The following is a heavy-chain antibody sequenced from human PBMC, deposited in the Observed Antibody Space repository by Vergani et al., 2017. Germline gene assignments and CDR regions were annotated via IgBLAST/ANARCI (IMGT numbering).Heavy chain of an antibody. D-gene: IGHD6-13*01. CDR2: IYYSGST. Sequence: QVQLQESGPGLVKPSETLSLTCTVSGGSISSYYWSWIRQPPGKGLEWIGYIYYSGSTNYNPSLKSRVTISVDTSKNQFSLKLSSVTAADTAVYYCARGSREQQLVPGYWGQGTLVTVSS. V-gene: IGHV4-59*01. CDR1: GGSISSYY. CDR3: ARGSREQQLVPGY. J-gene: IGHJ4*02.